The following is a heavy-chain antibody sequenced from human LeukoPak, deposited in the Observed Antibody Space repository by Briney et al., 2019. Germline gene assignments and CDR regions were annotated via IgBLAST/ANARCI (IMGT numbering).Heavy chain of an antibody. CDR1: GGSISIGTYY. Sequence: SETLSLTCTVSGGSISIGTYYWSWIRQPAGKGLEWIGRIYITESTNYNPSLKSRVTISLETSKNQFSLKLSSVTAADTAVYYCARGEVPAHSLFSWGQGTLVTVSS. J-gene: IGHJ5*02. V-gene: IGHV4-61*02. CDR2: IYITEST. CDR3: ARGEVPAHSLFS. D-gene: IGHD3-9*01.